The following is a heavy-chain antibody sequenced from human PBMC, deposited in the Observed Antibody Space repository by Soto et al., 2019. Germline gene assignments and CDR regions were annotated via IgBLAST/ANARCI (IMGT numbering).Heavy chain of an antibody. CDR1: GGSFSGYY. J-gene: IGHJ4*02. CDR2: INHSGST. CDR3: AGGTTVTPGRHYFDY. D-gene: IGHD4-4*01. V-gene: IGHV4-34*01. Sequence: SETLSLTCAVYGGSFSGYYWSWIRQPPGKGLEWIGEINHSGSTNYNPSLKSRVTISVDTSKNQFSLKLSSVTAADTAVYYCAGGTTVTPGRHYFDYWGQGTLVTVSS.